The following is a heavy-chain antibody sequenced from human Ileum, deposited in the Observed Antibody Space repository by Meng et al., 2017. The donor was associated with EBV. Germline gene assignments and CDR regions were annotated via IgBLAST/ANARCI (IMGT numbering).Heavy chain of an antibody. D-gene: IGHD2-21*02. Sequence: QGQLQESGPGVVKPSETLSLTCSVSNGSVSSYGYYWTWIRQPPGKGLEWIGYMSYTGSTNYKSTLKSRVTISVDKSKNQFSLKLASVTAADTAVYYCARERGGGDRGIQWGQGTLVTVSS. CDR1: NGSVSSYGYY. V-gene: IGHV4-61*08. J-gene: IGHJ4*02. CDR2: MSYTGST. CDR3: ARERGGGDRGIQ.